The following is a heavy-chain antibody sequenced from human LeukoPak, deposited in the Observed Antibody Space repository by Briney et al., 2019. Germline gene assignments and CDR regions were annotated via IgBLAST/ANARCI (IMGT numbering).Heavy chain of an antibody. V-gene: IGHV1-2*02. CDR3: ARDTAMVTYWFDP. Sequence: ASVKVSCTASGYTFTGYYMHWVRQAPGQGLEWMGWINPNSGGTNYAQKFQGRITMTRDTSISTAYMELSRLRSDDTAVYYCARDTAMVTYWFDPWGQGTLVTVSS. D-gene: IGHD5-18*01. CDR1: GYTFTGYY. J-gene: IGHJ5*02. CDR2: INPNSGGT.